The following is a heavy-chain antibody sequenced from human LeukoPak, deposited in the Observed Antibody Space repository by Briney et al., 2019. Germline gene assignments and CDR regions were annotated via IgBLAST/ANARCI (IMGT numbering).Heavy chain of an antibody. CDR1: GFTFSRYS. J-gene: IGHJ4*02. CDR2: ISISSNYI. Sequence: GGTLRLSCAASGFTFSRYSMNWVRQAPGKGLEWVSSISISSNYIYYADSVKGRFTISRDNAKNSLYLQMNSLRAEDTAVYYCANFQWLRYFAFWGQGTLVTVSS. CDR3: ANFQWLRYFAF. V-gene: IGHV3-21*04. D-gene: IGHD5-12*01.